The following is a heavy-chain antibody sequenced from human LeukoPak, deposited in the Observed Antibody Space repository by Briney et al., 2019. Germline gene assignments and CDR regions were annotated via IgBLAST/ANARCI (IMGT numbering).Heavy chain of an antibody. D-gene: IGHD3-16*01. J-gene: IGHJ3*02. CDR3: ARARYANAWYAFDI. Sequence: PSETLSLTCTFSGSSVSTYYWSWIRQPPGRGLEWIGYLSHSGSTDSNPSLQSRVTTLVDTSKNQFSLKLTSVTAADTAVYYCARARYANAWYAFDIWGQGTMVTVSS. CDR1: GSSVSTYY. CDR2: LSHSGST. V-gene: IGHV4-59*02.